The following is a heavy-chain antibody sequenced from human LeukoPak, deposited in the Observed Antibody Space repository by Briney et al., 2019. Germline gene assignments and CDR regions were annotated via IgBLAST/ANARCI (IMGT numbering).Heavy chain of an antibody. J-gene: IGHJ1*01. V-gene: IGHV3-23*01. CDR2: ISGSGGST. CDR3: ASDDGFGVFQH. Sequence: GGSLRLSCAASGFTFSSYAMSWVRQAPGKGLEWVSAISGSGGSTYYADSVKGRFTISRDNSKNTLYLQMNSLRAEDTAAYYCASDDGFGVFQHWGQGTLVTVSS. D-gene: IGHD3-10*01. CDR1: GFTFSSYA.